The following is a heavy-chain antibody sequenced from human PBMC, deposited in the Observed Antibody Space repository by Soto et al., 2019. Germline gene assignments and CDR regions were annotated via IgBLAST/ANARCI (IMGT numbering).Heavy chain of an antibody. CDR3: ATAVRGSAWSY. V-gene: IGHV3-7*01. CDR1: GFTFSGYW. CDR2: IKDDGSQT. D-gene: IGHD6-19*01. J-gene: IGHJ4*02. Sequence: EVKLEESGGGLVQTGGSLRLSCAVSGFTFSGYWMRWVRQSPGRGLEGVANIKDDGSQTYYVGSVRGRFTISRENGQNSLYLHMNSLRVEDTAVYYCATAVRGSAWSYWGQGTLVTVSS.